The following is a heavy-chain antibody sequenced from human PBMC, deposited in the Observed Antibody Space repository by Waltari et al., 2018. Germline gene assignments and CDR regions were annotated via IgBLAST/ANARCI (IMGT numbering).Heavy chain of an antibody. CDR2: INHSGST. CDR1: GGSFSGYY. D-gene: IGHD3-3*02. V-gene: IGHV4-34*01. Sequence: QVQLQQWGAGLLKPSETLSLTCAVYGGSFSGYYWSWTRQPPGKGLEWIGEINHSGSTNYNPSLKSRVTISVDTSKNQFSLKLSSVTAADTAVYYCARGGRIFGVVIQYYYYYYMDVWGKGTTVTVSS. J-gene: IGHJ6*03. CDR3: ARGGRIFGVVIQYYYYYYMDV.